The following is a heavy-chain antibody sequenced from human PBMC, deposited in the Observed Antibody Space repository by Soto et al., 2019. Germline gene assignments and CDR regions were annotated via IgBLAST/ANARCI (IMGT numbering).Heavy chain of an antibody. CDR1: GASISSGGYY. D-gene: IGHD3-10*01. CDR2: IYYSGST. J-gene: IGHJ4*02. CDR3: ESGSTYFYGSGTYGFDF. V-gene: IGHV4-31*03. Sequence: SETLSLTCTVSGASISSGGYYWSWIRQHPGRGLECIGYIYYSGSTDYSPSLKSRLTISVDTSNNQFSLDLSSVTAADTAVYYCESGSTYFYGSGTYGFDFWGQGTPVTAPQ.